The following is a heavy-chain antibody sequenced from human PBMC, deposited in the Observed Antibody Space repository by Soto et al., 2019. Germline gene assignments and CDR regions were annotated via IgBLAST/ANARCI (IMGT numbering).Heavy chain of an antibody. V-gene: IGHV4-34*01. CDR1: GGSFSGYF. CDR2: INHSGST. Sequence: QVQLQQWGAGLLTPSETLSLTCAVYGGSFSGYFWSWIRQPPGKGLEWIGEINHSGSTNYNPSLKSRVTISVDTSKNQFSLKLSSVTAADTAVYYCGRWSTMIVPARHKIGYFQHWGQGTLVTVSS. J-gene: IGHJ1*01. CDR3: GRWSTMIVPARHKIGYFQH. D-gene: IGHD3-22*01.